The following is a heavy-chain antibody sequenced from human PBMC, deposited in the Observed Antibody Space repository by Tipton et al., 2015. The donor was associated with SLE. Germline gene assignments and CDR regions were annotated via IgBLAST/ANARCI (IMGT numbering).Heavy chain of an antibody. CDR1: GGSISSYY. J-gene: IGHJ6*02. CDR2: IYYSGNT. D-gene: IGHD7-27*01. V-gene: IGHV4-59*01. CDR3: AGETTGDTYYCDGMDI. Sequence: TLSLTCTVSGGSISSYYWSWIRQPPGKGLEWIGYIYYSGNTNYNPSLKSRVTISVDTSKNQFSLNLSSVTAADAAVYYCAGETTGDTYYCDGMDIWGQGTTVTVSS.